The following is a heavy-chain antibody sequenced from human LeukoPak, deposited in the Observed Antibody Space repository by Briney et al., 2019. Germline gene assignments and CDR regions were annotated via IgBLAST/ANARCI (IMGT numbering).Heavy chain of an antibody. D-gene: IGHD3-10*01. Sequence: ASVKVSCKASGYTFTTYGISWVRQAPGQGLEWIGWISAYNGNTNYAPKLQGRVTMTTDTFTSTVYMELRSLRSDDTAVHYCARAEGSLWFGEFFRWGQGTLVTVSS. V-gene: IGHV1-18*01. J-gene: IGHJ4*02. CDR1: GYTFTTYG. CDR3: ARAEGSLWFGEFFR. CDR2: ISAYNGNT.